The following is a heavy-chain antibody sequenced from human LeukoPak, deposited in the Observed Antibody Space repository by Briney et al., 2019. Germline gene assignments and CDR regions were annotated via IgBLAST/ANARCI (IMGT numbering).Heavy chain of an antibody. CDR2: IKQDGRAK. CDR3: ARDSGLRAFDL. D-gene: IGHD3-10*01. V-gene: IGHV3-7*04. J-gene: IGHJ2*01. Sequence: PGGSLRLSCAASGFPFSVYWMSWVRQAPGKGLEWVANIKQDGRAKYYVDSVRGRLTISRDNAKNSMYLQMNSLRADDTAVYYCARDSGLRAFDLWGRGTLVTVSS. CDR1: GFPFSVYW.